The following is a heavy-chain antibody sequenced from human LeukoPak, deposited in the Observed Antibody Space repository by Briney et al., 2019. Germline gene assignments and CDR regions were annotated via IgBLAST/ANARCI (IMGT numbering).Heavy chain of an antibody. CDR2: ISSSSSYI. J-gene: IGHJ6*03. CDR3: ARDRTTMVRDYYYYMDV. CDR1: GFTFSSYS. V-gene: IGHV3-21*01. Sequence: PGGSLRLSCAASGFTFSSYSMNWVRQAPGEGLEWVSSISSSSSYIYYADSVKGRFTISRDNAKNSLYLQMNSLRAEDTAVYYCARDRTTMVRDYYYYMDVWGKGTTVTVSS. D-gene: IGHD3-10*01.